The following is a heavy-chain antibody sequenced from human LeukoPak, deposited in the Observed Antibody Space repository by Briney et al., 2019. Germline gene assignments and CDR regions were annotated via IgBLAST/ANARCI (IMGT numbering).Heavy chain of an antibody. Sequence: PGGSLRLSCAASGFTFSDYYMNWIRQAPGKGLEWVSYISSTGSTKYYADSVKGRFTISRDNAKNSLYLQVNSLRAEDTAVYYCARDPDPWGQGTLVTVSS. V-gene: IGHV3-11*01. CDR2: ISSTGSTK. CDR3: ARDPDP. CDR1: GFTFSDYY. J-gene: IGHJ5*02.